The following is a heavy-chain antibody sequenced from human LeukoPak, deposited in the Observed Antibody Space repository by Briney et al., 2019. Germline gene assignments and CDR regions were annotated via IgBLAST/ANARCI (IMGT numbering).Heavy chain of an antibody. J-gene: IGHJ4*02. V-gene: IGHV3-66*02. D-gene: IGHD6-13*01. Sequence: PGASLTLSCAASGCTVSTNYMSWVRLAPGKGLEWVSLLHRDGTTHYAESVKGRFTISRDTSKNTLYLQMNSLRPEDTAVYYCAKDRSSSWSGGDYWGQGTLVTVSS. CDR1: GCTVSTNY. CDR2: LHRDGTT. CDR3: AKDRSSSWSGGDY.